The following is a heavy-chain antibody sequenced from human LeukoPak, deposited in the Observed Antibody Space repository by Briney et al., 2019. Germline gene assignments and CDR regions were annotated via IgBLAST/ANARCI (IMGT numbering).Heavy chain of an antibody. CDR1: GYTFTSYD. CDR2: MNPNSGNT. J-gene: IGHJ4*02. Sequence: ASVKVSCKASGYTFTSYDINWVRQATGQGLEWMGWMNPNSGNTGYAQDFQGRVTMTRNTSISTAYMELSSLRSEDAAVYYCARSPKGELRDSGYDHGFDYWGQGTLVTVSS. CDR3: ARSPKGELRDSGYDHGFDY. V-gene: IGHV1-8*01. D-gene: IGHD5-12*01.